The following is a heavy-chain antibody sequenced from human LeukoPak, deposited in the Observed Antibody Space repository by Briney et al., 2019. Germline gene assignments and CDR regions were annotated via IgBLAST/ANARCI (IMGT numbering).Heavy chain of an antibody. CDR1: GFTLSSYS. Sequence: GGSLRLSCAVSGFTLSSYSMNWVRQAPGKGLEWVSYISSTSSTIYYADSVKGRFTISRDNAKNSLSLQMNSLRAEDTAVYYCAREGDGYNSPIDYWGQGTLVTVSS. D-gene: IGHD5-24*01. V-gene: IGHV3-48*01. CDR2: ISSTSSTI. J-gene: IGHJ4*02. CDR3: AREGDGYNSPIDY.